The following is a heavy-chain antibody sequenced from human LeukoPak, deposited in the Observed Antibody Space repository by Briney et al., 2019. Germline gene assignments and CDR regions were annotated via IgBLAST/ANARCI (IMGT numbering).Heavy chain of an antibody. J-gene: IGHJ3*02. V-gene: IGHV3-23*01. D-gene: IGHD4-17*01. CDR3: AKPHYGDFLAAFDI. CDR2: ISASGGNT. CDR1: GFTFSSYA. Sequence: PGGSLRLSCAASGFTFSSYAMTWVRQAPGQGLEWVSAISASGGNTYYADSVKGRFTISRDNSKYTLYLQINSLRAEDTAVYYCAKPHYGDFLAAFDIWGQGTMVTVSS.